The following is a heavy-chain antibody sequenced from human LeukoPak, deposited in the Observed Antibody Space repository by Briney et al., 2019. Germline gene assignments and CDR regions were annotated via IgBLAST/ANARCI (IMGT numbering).Heavy chain of an antibody. J-gene: IGHJ5*02. V-gene: IGHV4-34*01. CDR3: ARHPPTFGRGWFDP. CDR1: GFTFSNAW. D-gene: IGHD3-10*01. CDR2: INHSGST. Sequence: GSLRLSCAASGFTFSNAWMSWVRQAPGKGLEWIGEINHSGSTNYNPSLKSRVTISVDTSKNQFSLKLSSVTAADTAVYYCARHPPTFGRGWFDPWGQGTLVTVSS.